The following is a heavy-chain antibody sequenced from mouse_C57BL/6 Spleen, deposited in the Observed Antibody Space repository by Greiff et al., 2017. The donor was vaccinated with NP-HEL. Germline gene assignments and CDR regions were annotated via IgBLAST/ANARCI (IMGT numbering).Heavy chain of an antibody. V-gene: IGHV1-82*01. CDR3: ARSLYGTDY. Sequence: QVQLKESGPELVKPGASVKISCKASGYAFSSSWMNWVKQRPGKGLEWIGRIYPGDGDTNYNGKFKGKATLTADKSSSTAYMQLSSLTSEDSAVYFCARSLYGTDYWGQGTSVTVSS. J-gene: IGHJ4*01. CDR1: GYAFSSSW. D-gene: IGHD1-1*02. CDR2: IYPGDGDT.